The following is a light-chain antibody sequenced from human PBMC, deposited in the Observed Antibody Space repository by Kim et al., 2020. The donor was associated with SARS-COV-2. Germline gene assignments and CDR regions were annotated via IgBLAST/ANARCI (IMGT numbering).Light chain of an antibody. CDR2: GAS. V-gene: IGKV3-15*01. J-gene: IGKJ4*01. CDR1: QGVGSN. CDR3: QQYNNWPPLT. Sequence: SPGERATPSCRARQGVGSNLAWYQQKPGQAPRLLIYGASTRATGIPARFSGSVSATEFTLTISSLQSEDFAVYYCQQYNNWPPLTFGGGTKVDIK.